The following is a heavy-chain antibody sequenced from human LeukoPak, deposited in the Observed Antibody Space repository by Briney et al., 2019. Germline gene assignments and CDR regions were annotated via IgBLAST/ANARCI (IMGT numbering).Heavy chain of an antibody. CDR2: IRYDGNIK. CDR1: GFTFSTYG. Sequence: GGSLRLSCAASGFTFSTYGIHWVRQAPGKGLEWVAFIRYDGNIKYYADSVKGRFTISRDNAKNTLYLQMNSLRAEDTAVYYCARGDPGWGYYYYMDVWGKGTTVTISS. V-gene: IGHV3-30*02. J-gene: IGHJ6*03. CDR3: ARGDPGWGYYYYMDV. D-gene: IGHD3-16*01.